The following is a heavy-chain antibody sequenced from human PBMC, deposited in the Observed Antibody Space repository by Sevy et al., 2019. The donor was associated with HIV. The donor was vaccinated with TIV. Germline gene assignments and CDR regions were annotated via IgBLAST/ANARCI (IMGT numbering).Heavy chain of an antibody. V-gene: IGHV1-18*04. Sequence: ASVKVSCKASGYTFTSYGISWVRQAPGQGPEWMGWISAYNGNTNYAQKLQGRVTMTTDTSTSTAYMELRSLRSDDTAVYYCARALGDSSGYPHFDYWGQGTLVTVSS. D-gene: IGHD3-22*01. CDR3: ARALGDSSGYPHFDY. J-gene: IGHJ4*02. CDR2: ISAYNGNT. CDR1: GYTFTSYG.